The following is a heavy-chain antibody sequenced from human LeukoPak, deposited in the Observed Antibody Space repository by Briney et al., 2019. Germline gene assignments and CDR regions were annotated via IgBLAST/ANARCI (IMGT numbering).Heavy chain of an antibody. J-gene: IGHJ4*02. CDR3: ARTFMTTVTY. CDR1: GFTFSSYS. V-gene: IGHV3-21*01. CDR2: ISSSSSYI. D-gene: IGHD4-11*01. Sequence: PGGTLRVSCAASGFTFSSYSMNWVRQAPGKGLVWVSSISSSSSYIYYADSVKGRFTISRDNAKNSLYLQMNSLRAEDTAVYYCARTFMTTVTYWGQGTLVTVSS.